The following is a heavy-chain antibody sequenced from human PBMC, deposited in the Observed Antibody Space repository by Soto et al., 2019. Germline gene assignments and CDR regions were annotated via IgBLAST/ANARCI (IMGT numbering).Heavy chain of an antibody. V-gene: IGHV1-2*02. Sequence: QVQLVQSGAEVKKPGASVKVSCKASGYTFTDYYMHWVRQAPGQGLEWMGWINPNSGGTNYAQKLQGRVTMSRDTSISTAYMELNRLRSDGSAVYYCARDQSPSRGWPGMDVCDQGTKVTVSS. J-gene: IGHJ6*02. CDR1: GYTFTDYY. CDR2: INPNSGGT. D-gene: IGHD6-19*01. CDR3: ARDQSPSRGWPGMDV.